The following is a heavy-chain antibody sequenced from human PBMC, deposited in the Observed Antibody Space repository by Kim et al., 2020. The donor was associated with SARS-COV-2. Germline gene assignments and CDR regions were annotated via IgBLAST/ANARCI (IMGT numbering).Heavy chain of an antibody. CDR3: ARGRYSSSWYLLDWFDP. CDR1: GGSFSGYY. V-gene: IGHV4-34*01. CDR2: INHSGST. J-gene: IGHJ5*02. D-gene: IGHD6-13*01. Sequence: SETLSLTCAVYGGSFSGYYWSWIRQPPGKGLEWIGEINHSGSTNYNPSLKSRVTISVDTSKNQFSLKLSSVTAADTAVYYCARGRYSSSWYLLDWFDPWG.